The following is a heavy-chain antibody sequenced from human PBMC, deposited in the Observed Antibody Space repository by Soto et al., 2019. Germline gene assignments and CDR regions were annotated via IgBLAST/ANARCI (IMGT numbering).Heavy chain of an antibody. D-gene: IGHD4-17*01. Sequence: GGSLSLSCAASGLPSSAYSMSLVRPSPGKWLELVSGISAIGGNTYYADFVKCRFTISRDNSKNMLYLQINSLRAEDTAVYYCSKRLNTVTTVFECWGQGTLVTVSS. CDR1: GLPSSAYS. CDR2: ISAIGGNT. V-gene: IGHV3-23*01. J-gene: IGHJ4*02. CDR3: SKRLNTVTTVFEC.